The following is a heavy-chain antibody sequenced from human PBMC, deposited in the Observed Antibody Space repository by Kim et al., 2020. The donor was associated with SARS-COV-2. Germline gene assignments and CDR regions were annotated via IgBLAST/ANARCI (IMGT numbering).Heavy chain of an antibody. D-gene: IGHD3-10*01. V-gene: IGHV4-59*01. CDR1: GGSISSYY. CDR3: ARAEGEYYGSGSYPDYYGMDV. CDR2: IYYSGST. Sequence: SETLSLTCTVSGGSISSYYWSWIRQPPGKGLEWIGYIYYSGSTNYNPSLKSRVTISVDTSKNQFSLKLSSVTAADTAVYYCARAEGEYYGSGSYPDYYGMDVWGQGTTVTVSS. J-gene: IGHJ6*02.